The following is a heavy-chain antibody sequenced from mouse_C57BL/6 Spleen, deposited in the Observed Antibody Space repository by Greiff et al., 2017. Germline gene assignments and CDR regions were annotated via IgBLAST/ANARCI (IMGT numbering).Heavy chain of an antibody. J-gene: IGHJ2*01. V-gene: IGHV1-82*01. Sequence: QVQLQQSGPELVKPGASVKISCKASGYAFSSSWMNWVKQRPGKGLEWIGRIYPGDGDTNYNGKFKGKATMTADKSSSTAYMQLSSLTSEDSAVYFCARSAGSSCFDYWGQGTTLTVSS. CDR3: ARSAGSSCFDY. D-gene: IGHD1-1*01. CDR1: GYAFSSSW. CDR2: IYPGDGDT.